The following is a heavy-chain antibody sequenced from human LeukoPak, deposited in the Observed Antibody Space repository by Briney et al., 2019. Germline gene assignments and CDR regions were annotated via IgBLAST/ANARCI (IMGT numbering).Heavy chain of an antibody. CDR2: IYYSGST. CDR3: ARGVKIEYSTSSRNWYFDL. J-gene: IGHJ2*01. Sequence: PSETLFLTCTVSGGSISSYYWSWIRQPPGKGLEWIGYIYYSGSTNYKPSLKSRVTISIDTSKNQFSLKLSSVTAADRAVYYCARGVKIEYSTSSRNWYFDLWGRGTLVTVSS. V-gene: IGHV4-59*08. D-gene: IGHD6-6*01. CDR1: GGSISSYY.